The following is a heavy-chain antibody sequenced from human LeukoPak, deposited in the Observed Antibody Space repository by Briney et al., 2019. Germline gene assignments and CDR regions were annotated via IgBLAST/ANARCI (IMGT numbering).Heavy chain of an antibody. J-gene: IGHJ5*02. Sequence: GGSLRLSCVASGFTFSDYWMTWVRQAPGRGLEWVANIKYDGSENYHVDSVKGRFPISRDNAKNSLYLQMNSLRAEDTAIYYWAKDPNWGSDTGNYVPWGQGTLVTASS. CDR1: GFTFSDYW. V-gene: IGHV3-7*03. D-gene: IGHD2-15*01. CDR3: AKDPNWGSDTGNYVP. CDR2: IKYDGSEN.